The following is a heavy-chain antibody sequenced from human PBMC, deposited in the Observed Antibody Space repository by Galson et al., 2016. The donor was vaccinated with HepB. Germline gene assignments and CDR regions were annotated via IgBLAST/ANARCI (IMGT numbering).Heavy chain of an antibody. J-gene: IGHJ5*02. Sequence: PALVKPTQTLTLTCTFSGFSLSTSGVGVGWIRQPPGKALEWLVLIYWNDDKRYSPSLKSRLTITKDPSKNQVVLTMTNMDPVDTGTYYCAHRRWSPNWFGPWGQGTLVTVSS. CDR3: AHRRWSPNWFGP. V-gene: IGHV2-5*01. CDR1: GFSLSTSGVG. CDR2: IYWNDDK.